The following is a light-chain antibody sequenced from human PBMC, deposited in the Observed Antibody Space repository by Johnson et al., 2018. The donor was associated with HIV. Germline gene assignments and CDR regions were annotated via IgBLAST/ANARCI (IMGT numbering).Light chain of an antibody. CDR2: DNN. CDR3: GTGESSLRAGF. CDR1: SSNIGNNY. Sequence: SVLTQPPSVSAAPGQKVTISCSGSSSNIGNNYVSWYQQIPGTAPKLLIYDNNKRPSGIPDRFSGSKSGTSATLGITGLQTGDEADYHCGTGESSLRAGFFGTGTKVTVL. J-gene: IGLJ1*01. V-gene: IGLV1-51*01.